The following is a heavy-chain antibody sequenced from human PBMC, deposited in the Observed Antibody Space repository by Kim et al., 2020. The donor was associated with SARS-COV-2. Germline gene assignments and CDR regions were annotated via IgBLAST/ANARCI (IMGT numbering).Heavy chain of an antibody. CDR3: ANPPL. Sequence: GGSLRLSCAASGFTFSNYAMNWVREAPGKGLEWVSSVSGSGATTHYADSVKGRFTISRDNSKNTLYLQINSLTAEDTAVYYCANPPLWGQGTLVTVSS. J-gene: IGHJ4*02. CDR2: VSGSGATT. V-gene: IGHV3-23*01. CDR1: GFTFSNYA.